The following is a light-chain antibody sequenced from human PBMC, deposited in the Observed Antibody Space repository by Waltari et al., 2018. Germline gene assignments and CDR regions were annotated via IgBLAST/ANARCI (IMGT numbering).Light chain of an antibody. CDR1: QNIVVY. CDR3: QQYYSYLYT. CDR2: KSS. Sequence: DIQMTQSPSTLSASVGDRVTITCRASQNIVVYLAWYQQKPGRAPTLLIYKSSTLQSGVPSRFSGSGSETEFTLTISSLHPDDFATYYCQQYYSYLYTFGQRTKLEIK. V-gene: IGKV1-5*03. J-gene: IGKJ2*01.